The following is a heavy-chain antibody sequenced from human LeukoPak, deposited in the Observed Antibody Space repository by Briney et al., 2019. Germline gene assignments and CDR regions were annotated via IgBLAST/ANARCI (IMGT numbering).Heavy chain of an antibody. CDR2: IVVGSGNT. V-gene: IGHV1-58*02. J-gene: IGHJ5*02. Sequence: GASVKVSCKASGFTFTSSAMQWVRQARGQRLEWIGWIVVGSGNTNYAQKFQERVTITRDMSTSTAYMELSSLRSEDTAVYYCAAVCDIVVVPAASWGQGTLVTVSS. CDR3: AAVCDIVVVPAAS. D-gene: IGHD2-2*01. CDR1: GFTFTSSA.